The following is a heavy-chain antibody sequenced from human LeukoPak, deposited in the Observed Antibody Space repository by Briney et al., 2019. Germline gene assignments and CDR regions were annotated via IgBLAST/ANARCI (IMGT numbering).Heavy chain of an antibody. CDR1: GGSFSGYY. D-gene: IGHD3-22*01. Sequence: PSETLSLTCAVYGGSFSGYYLSWIRQPPGKGLEWIGEINHSGSTNYNPSLKSRVTISVDTSKNQFSLKLSSVTAADTAVYYCAIILLGSSGYYRRGNWFDAWGQGTLVTVSS. V-gene: IGHV4-34*01. J-gene: IGHJ5*02. CDR2: INHSGST. CDR3: AIILLGSSGYYRRGNWFDA.